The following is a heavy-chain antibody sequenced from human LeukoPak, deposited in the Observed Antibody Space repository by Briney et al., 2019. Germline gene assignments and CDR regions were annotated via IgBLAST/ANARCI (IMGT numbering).Heavy chain of an antibody. Sequence: GSLILSCAASGFTFSSYWMHWVRQAPGKGLVWVSRINSDGSSTSYADSVKGRFTISRDNAKNTLYLQMNSLRAEDTAVYYCARASFFDSSGYSHWGQGTLVTVSS. CDR1: GFTFSSYW. CDR2: INSDGSST. V-gene: IGHV3-74*01. J-gene: IGHJ4*02. D-gene: IGHD3-22*01. CDR3: ARASFFDSSGYSH.